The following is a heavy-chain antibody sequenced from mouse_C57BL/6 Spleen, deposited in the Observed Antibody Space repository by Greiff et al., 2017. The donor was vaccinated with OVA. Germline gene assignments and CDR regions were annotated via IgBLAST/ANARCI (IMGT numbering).Heavy chain of an antibody. Sequence: QVQLQQPGAELVRPGTSVKLSCKASGYTFTSYWMHWVKQRPGQGLEWIGVIDPSDSYTNYNQKFKGKATLTVDTSSSTAYMQLSSLTSEDSAVYYCARREDGYEGNYAMDYWGQGTSVTVSS. CDR2: IDPSDSYT. D-gene: IGHD2-2*01. V-gene: IGHV1-59*01. CDR1: GYTFTSYW. J-gene: IGHJ4*01. CDR3: ARREDGYEGNYAMDY.